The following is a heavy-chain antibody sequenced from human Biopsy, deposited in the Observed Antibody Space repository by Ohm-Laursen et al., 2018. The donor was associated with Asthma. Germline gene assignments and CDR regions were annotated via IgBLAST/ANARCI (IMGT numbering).Heavy chain of an antibody. CDR2: IYSGGTS. CDR3: ARGDSSNWSHYYFDY. Sequence: SLRLSCSASGFAVSRDHMFWVRQAPGKGLEWVPVIYSGGTSHTADSVRGRFTISRDYSKNTLYLQMHSLRAVDTAVYYCARGDSSNWSHYYFDYWGQGTLVTVSS. CDR1: GFAVSRDH. J-gene: IGHJ4*02. V-gene: IGHV3-53*01. D-gene: IGHD3-22*01.